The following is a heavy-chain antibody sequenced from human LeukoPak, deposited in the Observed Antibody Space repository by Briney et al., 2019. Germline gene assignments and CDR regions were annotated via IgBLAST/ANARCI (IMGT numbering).Heavy chain of an antibody. J-gene: IGHJ5*02. CDR2: IYYSGST. CDR1: GGSISSGGYY. CDR3: ARGRNYDYVWGSYRYGWFDP. Sequence: SDTLSLTCTVSGGSISSGGYYWTWIRQHPGKGLEWIGYIYYSGSTCYNPSLKSRVTISVDTSKNQFSLKLSSVTAADTAVYYCARGRNYDYVWGSYRYGWFDPWGQGTLVTVSS. D-gene: IGHD3-16*02. V-gene: IGHV4-31*03.